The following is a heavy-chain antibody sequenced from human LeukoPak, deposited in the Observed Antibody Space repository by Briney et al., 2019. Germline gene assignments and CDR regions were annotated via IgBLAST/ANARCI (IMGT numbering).Heavy chain of an antibody. J-gene: IGHJ5*02. CDR3: AGEDDYGKYNWFDP. Sequence: PSETLSLTCAVDGGSFSGYYWSWIRQPPGKGLEWIGEINHSGSTNYNPSLKSRVTISVDTSKNQFSLKLSSVTAADTAVYYCAGEDDYGKYNWFDPWGQGTLVTVSS. V-gene: IGHV4-34*01. D-gene: IGHD4-17*01. CDR1: GGSFSGYY. CDR2: INHSGST.